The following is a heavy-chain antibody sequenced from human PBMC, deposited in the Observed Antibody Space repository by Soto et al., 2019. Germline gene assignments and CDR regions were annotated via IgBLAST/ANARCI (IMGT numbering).Heavy chain of an antibody. CDR1: GASISSNF. Sequence: TLSLTCSVSGASISSNFWSWVRQPPGKGLEWIGYINLGGTTQSNPSLKGRATISVDTSKNQFTLKLSSVTAADTAVYYCARQALKIVGQNWLDPWGQGTLVTVSS. D-gene: IGHD3-22*01. CDR3: ARQALKIVGQNWLDP. V-gene: IGHV4-4*09. J-gene: IGHJ5*02. CDR2: INLGGTT.